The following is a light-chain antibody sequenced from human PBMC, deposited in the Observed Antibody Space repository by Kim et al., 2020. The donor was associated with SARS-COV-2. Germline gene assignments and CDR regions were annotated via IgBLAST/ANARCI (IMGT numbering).Light chain of an antibody. J-gene: IGKJ2*01. CDR1: QGGNGF. Sequence: SSPGNTATLSCRASQGGNGFVAWYQKKPGQAPRLLIYDASNRASGIPARFSGSGSGTDFTLTITSLEPEDFAVYYCQHRANWPNTFGQGTKVDIK. CDR3: QHRANWPNT. CDR2: DAS. V-gene: IGKV3D-11*01.